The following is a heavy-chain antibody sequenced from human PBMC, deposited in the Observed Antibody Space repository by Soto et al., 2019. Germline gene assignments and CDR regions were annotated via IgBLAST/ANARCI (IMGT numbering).Heavy chain of an antibody. J-gene: IGHJ4*02. CDR2: ISYDGSNK. CDR3: AKDLVGRVD. CDR1: GFTFSSYG. D-gene: IGHD2-21*01. Sequence: QVQLVESGGGVVQPGRSLRLSCAASGFTFSSYGMHWVSQAPGKGLEWVAVISYDGSNKYYADSVKGRFTISRDNPKNSLYLQMNSLRAEDTAVYYCAKDLVGRVDWGQGTLVTVSS. V-gene: IGHV3-30*18.